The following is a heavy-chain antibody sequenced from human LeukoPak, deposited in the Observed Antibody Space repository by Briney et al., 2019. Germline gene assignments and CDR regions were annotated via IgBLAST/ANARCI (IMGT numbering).Heavy chain of an antibody. CDR2: ISYDGSNK. Sequence: GGSLRLSCAASGFTFSSYGMHWVRQAPGKGLEWVAVISYDGSNKYYADSVKGRFTISRDNSKNTLYLQMNSLRAEDTAVYYCAGAGDYADAFDIWGQGTMVTVSS. CDR1: GFTFSSYG. J-gene: IGHJ3*02. D-gene: IGHD4-17*01. V-gene: IGHV3-30*03. CDR3: AGAGDYADAFDI.